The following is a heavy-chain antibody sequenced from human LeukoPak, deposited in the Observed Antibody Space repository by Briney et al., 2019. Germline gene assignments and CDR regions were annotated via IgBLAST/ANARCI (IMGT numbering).Heavy chain of an antibody. D-gene: IGHD3-10*01. CDR1: GGSFSGYY. CDR3: ARQKPVTYGSGSWFDP. CDR2: INHSGST. J-gene: IGHJ5*02. V-gene: IGHV4-34*01. Sequence: PSETLSLTCAVYGGSFSGYYWSWIRQPPGKGLEWIGEINHSGSTNYNPSLKSRVTISVDTSKNQFSLKLSSVTAADTAVYYCARQKPVTYGSGSWFDPWGQGTLVTVSS.